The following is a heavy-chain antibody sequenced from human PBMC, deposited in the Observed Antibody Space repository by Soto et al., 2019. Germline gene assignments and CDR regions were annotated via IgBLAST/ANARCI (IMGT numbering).Heavy chain of an antibody. Sequence: GGSLRLSCAASGFTFSSSGMHWVRQAPGKGLEWVAVISHDGSDKYYADSVKGRFTISRDNSKNTLYLQMNSLRVEDTAVYYCAKDRSSTWSFDYWGQGALVTVSS. J-gene: IGHJ4*02. V-gene: IGHV3-30*18. CDR2: ISHDGSDK. D-gene: IGHD6-13*01. CDR1: GFTFSSSG. CDR3: AKDRSSTWSFDY.